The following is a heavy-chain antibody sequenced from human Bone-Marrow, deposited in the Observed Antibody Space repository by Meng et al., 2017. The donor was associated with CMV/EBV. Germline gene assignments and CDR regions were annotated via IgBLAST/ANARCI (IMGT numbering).Heavy chain of an antibody. CDR3: AGGAEHWFFDL. Sequence: GESLKISCAASGFTFSSYAMSWVRQAPGKGLEWVSSITSSSSSMYYADSVKGRFTISRDNAKKSLYLQMNSLRDEDTAVYYCAGGAEHWFFDLWGRGALVTVSS. CDR1: GFTFSSYA. CDR2: ITSSSSSM. J-gene: IGHJ2*01. D-gene: IGHD6-19*01. V-gene: IGHV3-21*01.